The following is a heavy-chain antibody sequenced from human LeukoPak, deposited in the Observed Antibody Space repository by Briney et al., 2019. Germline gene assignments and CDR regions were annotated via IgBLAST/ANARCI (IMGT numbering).Heavy chain of an antibody. CDR3: ASVTYYYDSSGY. Sequence: PSETLSLTCTVSGGSISSGGYYWSWIRQHPGKGPEWIGYIYYSGSTYYNPSLKSRVTISVDTSKNQFSLKLSSVTAADTAVYYCASVTYYYDSSGYWGQGTLVTVSS. CDR1: GGSISSGGYY. J-gene: IGHJ4*02. CDR2: IYYSGST. D-gene: IGHD3-22*01. V-gene: IGHV4-31*03.